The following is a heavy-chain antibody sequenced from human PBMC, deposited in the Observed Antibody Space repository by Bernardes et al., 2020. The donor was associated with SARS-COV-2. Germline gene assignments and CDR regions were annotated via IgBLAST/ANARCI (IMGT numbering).Heavy chain of an antibody. J-gene: IGHJ6*02. V-gene: IGHV3-30*03. CDR1: GFTFSSYG. Sequence: GGSLRLSCAASGFTFSSYGMHWVRQAPGKGLEWVAVISYDGSNKYYADSVKGRFTISRDNSKNTLYLQMNSLRAEDTAVYYCAHSGGSFYGMDVWGQGTTVTVSS. CDR3: AHSGGSFYGMDV. D-gene: IGHD2-15*01. CDR2: ISYDGSNK.